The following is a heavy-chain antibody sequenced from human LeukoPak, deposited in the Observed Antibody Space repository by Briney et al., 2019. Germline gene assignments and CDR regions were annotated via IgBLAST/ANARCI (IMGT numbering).Heavy chain of an antibody. CDR1: GFTFSSYE. J-gene: IGHJ3*01. D-gene: IGHD1-26*01. CDR3: AKDLFGSYQG. V-gene: IGHV3-48*03. Sequence: GSLRLSCAASGFTFSSYEMNWVRQAPGKGLEWVSYISGSGTNIYYADSVKGRFTISRDNAKNSLYVQMNSLRAEDTAVYYCAKDLFGSYQGWGQGTMVTVSS. CDR2: ISGSGTNI.